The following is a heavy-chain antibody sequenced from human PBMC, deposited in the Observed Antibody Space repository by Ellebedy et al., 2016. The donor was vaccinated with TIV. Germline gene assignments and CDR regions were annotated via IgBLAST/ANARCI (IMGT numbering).Heavy chain of an antibody. J-gene: IGHJ4*02. CDR2: ISGSGGST. CDR3: AKDGVEQRLAR. CDR1: GFTFSSYA. Sequence: GESLKISCAASGFTFSSYAMSWVRQAPGKGLEWVSAISGSGGSTYYADSVKGRFTISRDNSKNTLYLQMNSLRAEDTAVYYCAKDGVEQRLARWGQGTLVTVSS. V-gene: IGHV3-23*01. D-gene: IGHD6-25*01.